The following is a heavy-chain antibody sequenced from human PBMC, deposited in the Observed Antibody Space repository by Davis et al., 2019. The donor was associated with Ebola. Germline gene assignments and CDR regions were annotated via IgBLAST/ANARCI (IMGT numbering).Heavy chain of an antibody. V-gene: IGHV1-69*02. Sequence: AASVQVSCKASGGTFSSYTISWVRQAPGQGLEWMGRIIPILGIANYPQKFQGRFTFTADKSTRTAYMELSSLRSEDTAVYYGARNLVGGGWGQGTLVTVSS. CDR3: ARNLVGGG. CDR2: IIPILGIA. J-gene: IGHJ4*02. CDR1: GGTFSSYT. D-gene: IGHD3-10*01.